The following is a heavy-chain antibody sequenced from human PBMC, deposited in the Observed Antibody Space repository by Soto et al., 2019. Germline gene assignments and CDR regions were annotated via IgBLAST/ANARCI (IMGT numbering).Heavy chain of an antibody. V-gene: IGHV1-2*02. J-gene: IGHJ4*02. Sequence: VASVKVSCKASGYTFTGYYMHWVRQAPGQGLEWMGWINPNSGGTNYAQKFQGRVTMTRDTSISTAYMELSRLRSDDTAVYYCARVRQDQLLYFDYWGQGTLVTVSS. CDR1: GYTFTGYY. CDR3: ARVRQDQLLYFDY. CDR2: INPNSGGT. D-gene: IGHD2-2*01.